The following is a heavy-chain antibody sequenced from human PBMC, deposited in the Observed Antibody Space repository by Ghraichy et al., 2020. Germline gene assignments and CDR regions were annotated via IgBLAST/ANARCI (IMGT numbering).Heavy chain of an antibody. V-gene: IGHV3-48*03. CDR3: ARPSRVVRFYYFDGLDV. Sequence: GESLNISCVGFGFTFSSYDMNWVRQSPGKGLEWVSYISSSGKNKFYADSVKGRFTISRDNAQNSLSLQMNSLRDDDTAVYYCARPSRVVRFYYFDGLDVWGQGTTVTVFS. CDR1: GFTFSSYD. D-gene: IGHD4-23*01. J-gene: IGHJ6*02. CDR2: ISSSGKNK.